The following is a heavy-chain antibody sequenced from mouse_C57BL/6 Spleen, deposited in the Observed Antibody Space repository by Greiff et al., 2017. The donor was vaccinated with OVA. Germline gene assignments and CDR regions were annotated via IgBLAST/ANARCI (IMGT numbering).Heavy chain of an antibody. CDR2: IYPGDGDT. CDR1: GYAFSSSW. D-gene: IGHD3-3*01. Sequence: VKLQESGPELVKPGASVKISCKASGYAFSSSWMNWVKQRPGKGLEWIGRIYPGDGDTNYNGKFKGKATLTADKSSSTAYMQLSSLTSEDSAVYFCARNRDSWYFDVWGTGTTVTVSS. J-gene: IGHJ1*03. V-gene: IGHV1-82*01. CDR3: ARNRDSWYFDV.